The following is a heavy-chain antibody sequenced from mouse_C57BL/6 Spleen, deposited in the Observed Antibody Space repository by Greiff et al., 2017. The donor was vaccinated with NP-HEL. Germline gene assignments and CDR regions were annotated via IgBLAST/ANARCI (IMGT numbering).Heavy chain of an antibody. D-gene: IGHD2-3*01. J-gene: IGHJ1*03. CDR3: ARNDGYSGYWYFDV. CDR2: IWTGGGT. V-gene: IGHV2-9-1*01. CDR1: GFSLTSYA. Sequence: VQLVESGPGLVAPSQSLSITCTVSGFSLTSYAISWVRQPPGKGLEWLGVIWTGGGTNYNSALKSRLSISKDNSKSQVFLKMNSLQTDDTARYYCARNDGYSGYWYFDVWGTGTTVTVSS.